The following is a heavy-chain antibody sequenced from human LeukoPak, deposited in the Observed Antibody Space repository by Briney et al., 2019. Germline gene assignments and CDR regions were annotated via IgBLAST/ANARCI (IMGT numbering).Heavy chain of an antibody. Sequence: GGSLRLSCAASGFTVITNDMTWVRQAPGKGLEWVSVLYSDGNTKYADSVQGRFTISRDNSKNTQYLEMNSLSPDDTAVYYCARGVEPLAANTLVYWGQGTLVTVSS. CDR1: GFTVITND. CDR3: ARGVEPLAANTLVY. V-gene: IGHV3-53*01. CDR2: LYSDGNT. J-gene: IGHJ4*02. D-gene: IGHD1-14*01.